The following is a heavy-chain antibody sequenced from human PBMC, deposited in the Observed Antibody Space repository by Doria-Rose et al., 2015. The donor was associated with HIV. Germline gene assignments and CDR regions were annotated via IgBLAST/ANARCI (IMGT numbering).Heavy chain of an antibody. V-gene: IGHV1-18*01. Sequence: ASGYTFTSYAISWVRQAPGQGLEWMGWISAYNGNTNYAHKLQGRVTMTTDTSTSTAYMELRSLRSDDTAVYYCTTHDCSGGACYSYFDYWGQGTLVTVSS. CDR2: ISAYNGNT. J-gene: IGHJ4*02. CDR1: GYTFTSYA. CDR3: TTHDCSGGACYSYFDY. D-gene: IGHD2-15*01.